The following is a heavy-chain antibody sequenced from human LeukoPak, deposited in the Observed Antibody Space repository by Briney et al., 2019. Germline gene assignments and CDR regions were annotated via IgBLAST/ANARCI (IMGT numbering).Heavy chain of an antibody. D-gene: IGHD5-18*01. J-gene: IGHJ4*02. CDR3: ASLQTAMVTSYSDY. CDR2: ISYDGSNK. V-gene: IGHV3-30*04. CDR1: GFAFSSYA. Sequence: GRSLRLSCAASGFAFSSYAMHWVRQAPGKGLEWVAVISYDGSNKYYADSVKGRFTISRDNSKNTLYLQMNSLRAEDTAVYYCASLQTAMVTSYSDYWGQGTLVTVSS.